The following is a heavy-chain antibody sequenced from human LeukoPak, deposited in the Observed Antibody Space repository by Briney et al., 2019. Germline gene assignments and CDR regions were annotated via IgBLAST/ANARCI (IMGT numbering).Heavy chain of an antibody. V-gene: IGHV4-59*01. Sequence: YXXWXRQPPGXXXXWIXYISYSGSXKYNPSLKSXVTISVDTXXNQXXLKLSSVTAADTAVYYCAXXXXXXXXXFDLWGXGTXXTVSS. CDR2: ISYSGSX. CDR1: Y. J-gene: IGHJ2*01. CDR3: AXXXXXXXXXFDL.